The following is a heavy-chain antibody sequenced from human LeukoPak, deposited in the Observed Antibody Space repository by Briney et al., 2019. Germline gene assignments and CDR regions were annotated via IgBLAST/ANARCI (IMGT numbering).Heavy chain of an antibody. Sequence: PGGSLRLSCAASGFTFSSYSMNWVRPAPGKGLEWVSSISSSSSYIYYADSVKGRFTISRDNAKNSLYLQMNSLRAEDTAVYYCARGGGLDYYDRGEGSYWGQGTLVTVSS. CDR1: GFTFSSYS. V-gene: IGHV3-21*01. D-gene: IGHD3-22*01. J-gene: IGHJ4*02. CDR2: ISSSSSYI. CDR3: ARGGGLDYYDRGEGSY.